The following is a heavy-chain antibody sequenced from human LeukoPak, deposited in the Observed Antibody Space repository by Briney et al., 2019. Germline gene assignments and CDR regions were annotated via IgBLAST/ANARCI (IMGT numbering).Heavy chain of an antibody. CDR2: IYYSGST. V-gene: IGHV4-59*01. J-gene: IGHJ4*02. CDR1: GGSISSYY. CDR3: ARGGYSGSYYVAY. D-gene: IGHD1-26*01. Sequence: SETLSLTCTVSGGSISSYYWSWIRQPPGKGLEWIGYIYYSGSTNYNPSLKSRVTILVDTSKNQFSLKLSSVTAADTAVYYCARGGYSGSYYVAYWGQGTLVTVSS.